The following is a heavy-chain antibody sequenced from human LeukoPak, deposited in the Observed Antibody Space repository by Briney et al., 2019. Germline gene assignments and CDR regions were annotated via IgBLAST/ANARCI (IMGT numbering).Heavy chain of an antibody. CDR3: AISNWNPLYYYYYMDV. CDR2: INPNSGGT. CDR1: GYTFTGYY. D-gene: IGHD1-20*01. J-gene: IGHJ6*03. Sequence: GASVKVSCKASGYTFTGYYMHWVQQAPGQGLEWMGWINPNSGGTNYAQKFQGRVTMTRDTSISTAYMELSRLRSDDMAVYYCAISNWNPLYYYYYMDVWGKGTTVTVSS. V-gene: IGHV1-2*02.